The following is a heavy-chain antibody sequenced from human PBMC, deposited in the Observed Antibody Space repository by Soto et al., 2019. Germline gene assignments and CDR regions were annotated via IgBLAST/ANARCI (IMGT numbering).Heavy chain of an antibody. J-gene: IGHJ4*02. Sequence: GASVKVSCKASGYAFRNYGINWLRQAPGQGPEWMGWISASNGDTKYAEKLQDRITMTTDTSTSTAYMELRSLRSDDTAVYYCARDLPPVDYWGQGTLVTVSS. CDR3: ARDLPPVDY. V-gene: IGHV1-18*01. CDR1: GYAFRNYG. CDR2: ISASNGDT.